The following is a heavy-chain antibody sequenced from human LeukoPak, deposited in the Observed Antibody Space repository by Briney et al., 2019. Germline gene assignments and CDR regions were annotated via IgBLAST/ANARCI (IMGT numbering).Heavy chain of an antibody. V-gene: IGHV4-39*01. CDR1: GGSISSTTHY. Sequence: PSETLSLTCTVSGGSISSTTHYWSWIRQPPGKGLEWIGSMHYSGSTYYNPSLKSRVTISVDTSKNQFSLKLTSVNAADTAVYYCARGPYIVVVVAATGFDPWGQGTLVTVSS. CDR3: ARGPYIVVVVAATGFDP. J-gene: IGHJ5*02. D-gene: IGHD2-15*01. CDR2: MHYSGST.